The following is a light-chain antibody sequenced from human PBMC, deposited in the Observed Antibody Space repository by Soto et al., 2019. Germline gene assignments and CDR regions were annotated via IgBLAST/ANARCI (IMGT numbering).Light chain of an antibody. V-gene: IGLV2-14*03. Sequence: QSVLTQPASVSGSPGQSVTISCTGTRSDVGNYNYVSWYQQHPGKVPKLLIYDVSRRPSGISSRFSGSKSGNTASLTISGLQAEDEATYYCSSYTATATLVFGGGTKVTVL. CDR2: DVS. J-gene: IGLJ2*01. CDR3: SSYTATATLV. CDR1: RSDVGNYNY.